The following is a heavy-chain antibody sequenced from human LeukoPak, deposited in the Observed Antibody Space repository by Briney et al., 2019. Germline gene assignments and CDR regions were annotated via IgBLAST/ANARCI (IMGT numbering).Heavy chain of an antibody. J-gene: IGHJ4*02. Sequence: QPGRSLRLSCAASGFTFSSYGMHWVRQAPGKGLEWVAVIWYDGSNKYYADSVKGRFTISRDNSKNTLYLQMNSLRAEDTAVYYCARWGGYCTNGVCYDGDWGQGTLVTVSS. CDR1: GFTFSSYG. CDR2: IWYDGSNK. CDR3: ARWGGYCTNGVCYDGD. V-gene: IGHV3-33*01. D-gene: IGHD2-8*01.